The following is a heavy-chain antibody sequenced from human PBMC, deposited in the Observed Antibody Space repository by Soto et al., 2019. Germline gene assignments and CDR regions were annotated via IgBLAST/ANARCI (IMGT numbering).Heavy chain of an antibody. D-gene: IGHD3-3*01. CDR2: ISAYNGNT. CDR1: GYTFTSYG. V-gene: IGHV1-18*01. CDR3: ARDPDYDFWSGPNNWFDP. J-gene: IGHJ5*02. Sequence: QVQLVQSGAEVKKPGASVKVSCKASGYTFTSYGISWVRQAPGQGLEWMGWISAYNGNTNYAQKLQGRVTMTTDTSTSTAYMELRSLRSDDTAVYYCARDPDYDFWSGPNNWFDPWGQGTLVTVSS.